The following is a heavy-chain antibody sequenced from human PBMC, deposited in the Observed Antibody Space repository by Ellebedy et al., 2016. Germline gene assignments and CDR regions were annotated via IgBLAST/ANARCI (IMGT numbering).Heavy chain of an antibody. V-gene: IGHV3-21*01. Sequence: GESLKISCAASGFTFSNYIMNWIRQAPGKGLEWVSSLSSSTGDIYYADSVKGRFTISRDNAKNSLYLQMNSLRAEDTAVYYCARQTWLTPYNWFDPWGQGTLVIVSS. CDR3: ARQTWLTPYNWFDP. CDR1: GFTFSNYI. J-gene: IGHJ5*02. D-gene: IGHD6-19*01. CDR2: LSSSTGDI.